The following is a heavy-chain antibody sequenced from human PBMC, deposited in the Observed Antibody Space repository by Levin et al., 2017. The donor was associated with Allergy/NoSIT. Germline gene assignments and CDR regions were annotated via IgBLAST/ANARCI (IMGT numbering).Heavy chain of an antibody. V-gene: IGHV3-11*01. Sequence: GGSLRLSCAASGFTFSDHYMAWIRQAPGKGLEWVSYISSSGGNIYYADSVKGRFPISRDNAEKSLYLHMNSLRAEDSAVYYGERDQEISKNRAPLVSADGLEVWGQGTTVTV. CDR3: ERDQEISKNRAPLVSADGLEV. CDR1: GFTFSDHY. D-gene: IGHD2-21*01. J-gene: IGHJ6*02. CDR2: ISSSGGNI.